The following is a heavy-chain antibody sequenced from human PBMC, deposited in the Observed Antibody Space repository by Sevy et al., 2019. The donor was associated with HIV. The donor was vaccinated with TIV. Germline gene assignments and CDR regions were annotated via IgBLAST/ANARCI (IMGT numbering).Heavy chain of an antibody. V-gene: IGHV3-21*01. Sequence: GGSLRLSCAASGSTFNTYNFNWIRQASGKGLECVSSISSSSSYIYYADSVKGRFTISRDSAKNSVYLHMNSLRPEDTAVYYCAGDGGATDYGMDVWGQGTTVTVSS. D-gene: IGHD1-26*01. CDR3: AGDGGATDYGMDV. CDR2: ISSSSSYI. J-gene: IGHJ6*02. CDR1: GSTFNTYN.